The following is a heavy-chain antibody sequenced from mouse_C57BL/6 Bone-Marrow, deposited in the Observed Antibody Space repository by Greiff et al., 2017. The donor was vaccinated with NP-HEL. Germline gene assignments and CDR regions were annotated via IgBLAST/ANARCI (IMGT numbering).Heavy chain of an antibody. CDR3: ARHFDGYYGFAY. V-gene: IGHV5-15*01. D-gene: IGHD2-3*01. CDR1: GFTFSDYG. CDR2: ISNLAYSI. J-gene: IGHJ3*01. Sequence: VKVVESGGGLVQPGGSLKLSCAASGFTFSDYGMAWVRQAPRKGPEWVAFISNLAYSIYYADTVTGRFTISRENAKNTLYLEMSSLRSEDTAMYYCARHFDGYYGFAYWGQGTLVTVSA.